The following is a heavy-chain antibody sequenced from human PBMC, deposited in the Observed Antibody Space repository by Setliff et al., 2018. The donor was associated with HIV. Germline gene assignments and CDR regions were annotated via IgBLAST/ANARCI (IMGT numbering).Heavy chain of an antibody. CDR1: GGSIRGYY. V-gene: IGHV4-59*01. CDR3: ARSTYYYGSGKGSGWFDP. CDR2: IYSSGTT. J-gene: IGHJ5*02. D-gene: IGHD3-10*01. Sequence: PSETLSLTCTVSGGSIRGYYWSWIRQPPGKGLEWIGYIYSSGTTKYNPSLGSRVTISVDTSKNQLSLRLTSVTAADTAVYYCARSTYYYGSGKGSGWFDPWGQGTLVTVSS.